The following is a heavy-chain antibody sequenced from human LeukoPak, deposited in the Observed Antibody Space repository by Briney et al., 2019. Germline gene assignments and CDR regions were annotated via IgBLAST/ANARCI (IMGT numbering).Heavy chain of an antibody. CDR1: GFTFSSYA. J-gene: IGHJ4*02. V-gene: IGHV3-23*01. CDR2: ISGSGGST. Sequence: GGSLRLSCAASGFTFSSYAMSWVRQAPGKGVEWVSAISGSGGSTYYADSVKGRFTISRDNPKNTQYLQMNSLRAEDTAVYYCAKGSRGNYDYWGQGTLVTVSS. D-gene: IGHD1-26*01. CDR3: AKGSRGNYDY.